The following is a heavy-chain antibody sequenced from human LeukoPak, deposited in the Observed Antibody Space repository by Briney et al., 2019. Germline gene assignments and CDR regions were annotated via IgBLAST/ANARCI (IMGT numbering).Heavy chain of an antibody. CDR3: ARVGGYGPPFDY. V-gene: IGHV1-69*04. CDR1: GGTFSSYA. CDR2: IIPIFGIA. Sequence: SVKVSCKASGGTFSSYAISWVRQAPGQGLEWMGRIIPIFGIANYAQKFQGRVTITADKSTSTAYMELSSLRSEDTAVYYCARVGGYGPPFDYWGQGTLVTVSS. D-gene: IGHD5-12*01. J-gene: IGHJ4*02.